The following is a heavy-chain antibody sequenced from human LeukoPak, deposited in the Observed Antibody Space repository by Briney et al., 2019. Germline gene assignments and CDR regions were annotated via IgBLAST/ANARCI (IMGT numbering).Heavy chain of an antibody. CDR3: ARGGPPDIVVVPAALNAFDI. CDR2: INHSGST. D-gene: IGHD2-2*01. CDR1: GGSFSGYY. V-gene: IGHV4-34*01. J-gene: IGHJ3*02. Sequence: SETLSLTCAVYGGSFSGYYWSWIRQPLGKGLEWIGEINHSGSTNYNPSLKSRVTISVDTSKNQFSLKLSSVTAADTAVYYCARGGPPDIVVVPAALNAFDIWGQGTMVTVSS.